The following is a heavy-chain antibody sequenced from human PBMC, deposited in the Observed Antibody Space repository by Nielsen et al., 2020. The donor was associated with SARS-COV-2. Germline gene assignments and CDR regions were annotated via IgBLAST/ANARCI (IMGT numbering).Heavy chain of an antibody. CDR3: ATGRWRSCKFDGCYSPFDY. V-gene: IGHV4-34*01. CDR2: INHSGRT. Sequence: SETLSLTCAVYGGSFSGYYWSWIRQPPGKGLEWIGEINHSGRTNYSPSLKSRVTMSIDTSRNQFSLKLTSVTAADTAVYFCATGRWRSCKFDGCYSPFDYWGPGTPVTVSS. CDR1: GGSFSGYY. J-gene: IGHJ4*02. D-gene: IGHD2-15*01.